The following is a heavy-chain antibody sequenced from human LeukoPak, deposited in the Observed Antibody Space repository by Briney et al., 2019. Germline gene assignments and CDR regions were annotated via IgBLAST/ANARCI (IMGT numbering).Heavy chain of an antibody. CDR1: GGSFSGYY. J-gene: IGHJ6*02. CDR3: ARGQVGSYAYYYYYGMDV. D-gene: IGHD1-26*01. CDR2: INHSGST. V-gene: IGHV4-34*01. Sequence: SETLSLTCAVYGGSFSGYYWSWIRQPPGKGLEWIGEINHSGSTNYNPSLKSRVTISIDTSKNQFSLKLSSVTAADTAVYYCARGQVGSYAYYYYYGMDVWGQGTTVTVSS.